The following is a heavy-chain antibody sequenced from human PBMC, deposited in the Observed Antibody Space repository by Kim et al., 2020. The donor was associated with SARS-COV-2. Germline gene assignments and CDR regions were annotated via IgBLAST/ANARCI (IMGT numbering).Heavy chain of an antibody. V-gene: IGHV3-33*01. D-gene: IGHD4-17*01. CDR1: GFTFSSYG. J-gene: IGHJ4*02. CDR2: IWYDGSNK. Sequence: GGSLRLSCAASGFTFSSYGMHWVRQAPGKGLEWVAVIWYDGSNKYYADSVKGRFTISRDNSKNTLYLQMNSLRAEDTAVYYCARDGYDYGDPESRYYFDYWGQGTLVTVSS. CDR3: ARDGYDYGDPESRYYFDY.